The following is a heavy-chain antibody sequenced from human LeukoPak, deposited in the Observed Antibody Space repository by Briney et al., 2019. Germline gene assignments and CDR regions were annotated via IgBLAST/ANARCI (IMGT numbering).Heavy chain of an antibody. V-gene: IGHV3-30*02. J-gene: IGHJ4*02. CDR3: ATYRQVLLPFES. Sequence: GGSLRLSCAASGFTFSSYGMHWVRQAPGKGLEWEAFIRYDGSNKYYADSVKGRFTISRDNSKSTLSLQMNSLRAEDTAIYYCATYRQVLLPFESWGQGTLVTVSS. D-gene: IGHD2-8*02. CDR1: GFTFSSYG. CDR2: IRYDGSNK.